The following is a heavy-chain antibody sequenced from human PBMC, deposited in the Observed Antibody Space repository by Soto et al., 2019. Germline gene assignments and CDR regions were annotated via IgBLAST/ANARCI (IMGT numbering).Heavy chain of an antibody. CDR2: IYYSGST. CDR3: ARDRAKWKDYYYYGMDV. D-gene: IGHD1-20*01. J-gene: IGHJ6*02. CDR1: GGSISSGDDF. Sequence: QVQLQESGPGLVKPSQTLSLTCTVSGGSISSGDDFWTWIRQPPGKGLEWIGYIYYSGSTYYNPSLKSRLTMSVDTSKNQLSLKLRAVTAADTAVYYCARDRAKWKDYYYYGMDVWGQGTTVTVSS. V-gene: IGHV4-30-4*01.